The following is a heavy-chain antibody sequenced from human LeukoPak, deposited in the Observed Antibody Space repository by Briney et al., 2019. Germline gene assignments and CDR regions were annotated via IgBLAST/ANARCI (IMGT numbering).Heavy chain of an antibody. CDR1: GDSIDSSTYF. V-gene: IGHV4-39*01. J-gene: IGHJ4*02. D-gene: IGHD1-26*01. CDR3: ARRGVGASPFDF. CDR2: VYHSGDT. Sequence: SETLSLTCTVSGDSIDSSTYFWGWIRQSPGKGLEWIATVYHSGDTFYTPSLQSRVTISVDIIKNQFSLKVNSVTAADTAVYYCARRGVGASPFDFWGQGTLVTVS.